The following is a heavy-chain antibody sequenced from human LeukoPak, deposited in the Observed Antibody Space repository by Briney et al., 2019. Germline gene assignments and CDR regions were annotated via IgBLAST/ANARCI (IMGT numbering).Heavy chain of an antibody. V-gene: IGHV4-30-4*08. J-gene: IGHJ4*02. CDR2: IYSSGTT. D-gene: IGHD1-1*01. CDR3: ARAAQNWNNAPYFDF. Sequence: SETLSLTCTVSGGSVSSSDYYWSWIRQRPGKGLEWIGYIYSSGTTYYNPSLKSRLTISVDTSKNQFSLKLSSVTAADTAVYYCARAAQNWNNAPYFDFWGQETLVTVSS. CDR1: GGSVSSSDYY.